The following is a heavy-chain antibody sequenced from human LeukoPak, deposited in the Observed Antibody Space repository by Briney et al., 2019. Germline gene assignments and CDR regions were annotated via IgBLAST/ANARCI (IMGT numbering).Heavy chain of an antibody. CDR3: ARPEGGY. CDR1: GGSFSGYY. CDR2: INHSGST. J-gene: IGHJ4*02. D-gene: IGHD2-15*01. Sequence: SSETLSLTCAVYGGSFSGYYWSWIRQPPGKGLEWIGEINHSGSTNYNPSLKSRVTISVDTSKNQFSLKLSSVTAADTAVYYCARPEGGYWGQGTLVTVSS. V-gene: IGHV4-34*01.